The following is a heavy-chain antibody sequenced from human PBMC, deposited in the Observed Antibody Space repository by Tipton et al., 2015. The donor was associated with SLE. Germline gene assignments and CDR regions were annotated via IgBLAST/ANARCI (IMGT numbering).Heavy chain of an antibody. CDR2: IYYSGST. V-gene: IGHV4-59*01. CDR3: ASQIHLGSYYYYGMDV. J-gene: IGHJ6*02. CDR1: GGSFSGYY. D-gene: IGHD3-10*01. Sequence: LRLSCAVYGGSFSGYYWSWIRQPPGKGLEWIGYIYYSGSTNYNPSLKSRVTISVDTSKNQFSLKLSSVTAADTAVYYCASQIHLGSYYYYGMDVWGQGTTVTVSS.